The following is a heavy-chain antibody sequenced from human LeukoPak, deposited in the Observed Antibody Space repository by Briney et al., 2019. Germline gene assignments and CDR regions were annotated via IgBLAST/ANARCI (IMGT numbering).Heavy chain of an antibody. D-gene: IGHD3-16*02. CDR2: INWNGGST. J-gene: IGHJ4*02. CDR1: GFTFDDCG. Sequence: GGSLRLSCAASGFTFDDCGMSWVRQAPGKGLEWVSGINWNGGSTGYADSVKGRFTISRDNAKNSLYLQMNSLRAEDTALYYCARDYSSYYDYVWGSYRDWGQGTLVAVSS. CDR3: ARDYSSYYDYVWGSYRD. V-gene: IGHV3-20*04.